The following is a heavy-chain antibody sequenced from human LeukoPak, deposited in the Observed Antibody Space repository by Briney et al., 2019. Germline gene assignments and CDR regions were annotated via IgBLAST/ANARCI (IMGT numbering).Heavy chain of an antibody. J-gene: IGHJ4*02. V-gene: IGHV3-7*01. CDR2: IKQDGSEK. CDR1: GFTFSSYW. Sequence: GGSLRLSCAASGFTFSSYWMSWVRQAPGKGLEWVANIKQDGSEKYYVDSVKGRFTISRDNAKNSLYLQMNSLRAEDTAVYYCARDYDFWSGYHGYWGQGTLVTVSS. D-gene: IGHD3-3*01. CDR3: ARDYDFWSGYHGY.